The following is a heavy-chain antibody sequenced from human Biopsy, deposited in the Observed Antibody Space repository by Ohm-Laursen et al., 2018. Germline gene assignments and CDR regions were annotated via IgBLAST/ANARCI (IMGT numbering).Heavy chain of an antibody. J-gene: IGHJ5*02. V-gene: IGHV1-2*05. CDR2: INPHTGVT. CDR1: GYDFLDFH. CDR3: ARPSGGVSTIGFDP. Sequence: SVKVSCKASGYDFLDFHIHWVRQVPGQGLEWIGHINPHTGVTKYAQKFLDRITMTGDTSISTAYMDLSRLTSADPGIYYCARPSGGVSTIGFDPWGQGTLVIVSS. D-gene: IGHD5/OR15-5a*01.